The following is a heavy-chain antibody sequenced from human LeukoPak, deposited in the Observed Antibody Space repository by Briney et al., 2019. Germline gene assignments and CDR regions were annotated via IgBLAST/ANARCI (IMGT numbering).Heavy chain of an antibody. CDR3: AGVGSIAAAGTPDY. CDR1: GFTFSDYY. CDR2: ISSSSGHT. D-gene: IGHD6-13*01. V-gene: IGHV3-11*06. J-gene: IGHJ4*02. Sequence: GSLRLSCAASGFTFSDYYMSWIRQTPGKGLEWVSYISSSSGHTEYADSVKGRFTVSRDNAKNSLFLQLNSLRADDTAVYYCAGVGSIAAAGTPDYWGQGTLVTVSS.